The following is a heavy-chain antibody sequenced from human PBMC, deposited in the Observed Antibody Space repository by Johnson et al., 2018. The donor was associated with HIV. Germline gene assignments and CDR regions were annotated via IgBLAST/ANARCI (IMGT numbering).Heavy chain of an antibody. D-gene: IGHD2-15*01. CDR2: INWNGGST. Sequence: VQLVESGGGLVQPGRSLRLSCVASGVKLDDYAMHWVRQPPGQGLEWVSGINWNGGSTGYADSVKGRFTISRDNAKNSLYLQMDSLRAEDTAMYYCARAKDAAYPYDAFDVWGHGTMVIVSA. V-gene: IGHV3-20*04. J-gene: IGHJ3*01. CDR3: ARAKDAAYPYDAFDV. CDR1: GVKLDDYA.